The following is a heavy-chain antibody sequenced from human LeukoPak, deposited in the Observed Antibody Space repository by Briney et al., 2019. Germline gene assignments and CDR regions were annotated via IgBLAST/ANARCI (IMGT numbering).Heavy chain of an antibody. CDR1: GFTFSDYW. CDR2: IKQDGREK. D-gene: IGHD5-18*01. J-gene: IGHJ4*02. Sequence: GGSLRLSCAASGFTFSDYWMSWVRQAPGKGLEWVANIKQDGREKYYVDSVKGRFSISRDNAKNSVYLQMNSLRAEDTAVYYCAKAGGYSSDYWGQGTLVTVSS. V-gene: IGHV3-7*03. CDR3: AKAGGYSSDY.